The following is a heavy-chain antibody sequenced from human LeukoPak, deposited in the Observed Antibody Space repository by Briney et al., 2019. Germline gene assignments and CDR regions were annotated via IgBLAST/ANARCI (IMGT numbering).Heavy chain of an antibody. Sequence: PSETLSLTCTVSGGSISSSSYYWGWIRQPPGKGLEWIGEINHSGSTNYNPSLKSRVTISVDTSKNQFSLKLSSVTAADTAVYYCARHFHGDYAGYYYYYMDVWGKGTTVTISS. CDR3: ARHFHGDYAGYYYYYMDV. J-gene: IGHJ6*03. D-gene: IGHD4-17*01. V-gene: IGHV4-39*01. CDR1: GGSISSSSYY. CDR2: INHSGST.